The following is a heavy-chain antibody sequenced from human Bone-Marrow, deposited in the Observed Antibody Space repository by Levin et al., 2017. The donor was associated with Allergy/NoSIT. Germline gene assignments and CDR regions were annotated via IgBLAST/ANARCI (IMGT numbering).Heavy chain of an antibody. J-gene: IGHJ4*02. Sequence: KNGESLKISCRGSGYTFPSYWIGWVRQKAGKGLEWMGIIYPDDSDTTYSPSFQGQVTISVDQSSKTAYLQWSSLKASDTAIYYCARHRSTDASYFDYWGQGTLVTVSS. V-gene: IGHV5-51*01. D-gene: IGHD2-2*01. CDR3: ARHRSTDASYFDY. CDR1: GYTFPSYW. CDR2: IYPDDSDT.